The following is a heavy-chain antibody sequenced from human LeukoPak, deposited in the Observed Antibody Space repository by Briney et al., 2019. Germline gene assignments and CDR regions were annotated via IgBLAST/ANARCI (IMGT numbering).Heavy chain of an antibody. CDR1: GGSISSYY. V-gene: IGHV4-59*01. Sequence: SETLSLTCTLSGGSISSYYWSWIRQPPGKGLEWIGYIYYSGSTNYNPSLKSRVTISVDTSKNQFSLKLSSVTAADTAVYYCASGRYGSGTYGFVYWGQGTLVTVSS. CDR2: IYYSGST. CDR3: ASGRYGSGTYGFVY. D-gene: IGHD3-10*01. J-gene: IGHJ4*02.